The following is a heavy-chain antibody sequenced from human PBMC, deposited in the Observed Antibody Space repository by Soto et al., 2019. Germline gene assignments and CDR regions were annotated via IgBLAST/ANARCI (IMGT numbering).Heavy chain of an antibody. CDR3: AGEERGYDILTGYYRTLLDY. CDR2: IYYSGST. D-gene: IGHD3-9*01. Sequence: QLQLQESGPGLVKPSETLSLTCTVSGGSISSSSYYWGWIRQPPGKGLEWIGSIYYSGSTYYNPSLKSRVTISVDTSKNQFSLKLSSVTAADTAVYYCAGEERGYDILTGYYRTLLDYWGQGTLVTVSS. CDR1: GGSISSSSYY. J-gene: IGHJ4*02. V-gene: IGHV4-39*01.